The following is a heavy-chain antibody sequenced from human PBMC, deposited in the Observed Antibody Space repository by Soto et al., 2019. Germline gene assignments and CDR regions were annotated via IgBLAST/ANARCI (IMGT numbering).Heavy chain of an antibody. V-gene: IGHV3-15*07. CDR1: GFVFNGAW. Sequence: EAQLVESGGGLVKPGGSLRLSCVASGFVFNGAWMNWVRQAPGTGLEWVGRIKSGSNVGATDYAAPVRGRFSISRDDSKNMGYLQKNRLKTRDTAVYFCSPMAGPPPPPWGQGTLVTVSS. CDR3: SPMAGPPPPP. J-gene: IGHJ5*02. CDR2: IKSGSNVGAT.